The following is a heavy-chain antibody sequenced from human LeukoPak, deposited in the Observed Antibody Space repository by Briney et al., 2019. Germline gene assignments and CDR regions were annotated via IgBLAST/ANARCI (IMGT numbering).Heavy chain of an antibody. CDR1: GFTFSSYA. CDR2: ISYDGSNK. J-gene: IGHJ6*02. Sequence: GGSLRLSCAASGFTFSSYAMSWVRQAPGKGLEWVAVISYDGSNKYYADSVKGRFTISRDNSKNTLYLQMNSLRAEDTAVYYCAREDGNSPRTNYYYYGMDVWGQGTTVTVSS. V-gene: IGHV3-30-3*01. CDR3: AREDGNSPRTNYYYYGMDV. D-gene: IGHD4-23*01.